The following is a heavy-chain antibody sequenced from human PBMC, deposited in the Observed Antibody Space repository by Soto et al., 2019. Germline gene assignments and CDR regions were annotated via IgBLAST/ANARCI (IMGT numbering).Heavy chain of an antibody. V-gene: IGHV1-18*01. CDR3: ARGGHARPYAMDV. Sequence: GASVKVSCKASGYSFTSSGISWVRQAPGQGLEWMGWISIYDGNTNYAQKFQGRVTLTTDTSTTTGYMELRSLRSDDTAVYYCARGGHARPYAMDVWGQGTKVTVSS. CDR1: GYSFTSSG. J-gene: IGHJ6*02. D-gene: IGHD6-6*01. CDR2: ISIYDGNT.